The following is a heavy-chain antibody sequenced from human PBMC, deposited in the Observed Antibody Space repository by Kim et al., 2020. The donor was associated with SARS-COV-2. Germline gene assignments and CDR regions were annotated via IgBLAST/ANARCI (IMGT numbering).Heavy chain of an antibody. CDR3: AKDHFYSVMSYYDSSGYPLDP. Sequence: FTISRDNSKNTLYLQMNSLRAEDTAVYYCAKDHFYSVMSYYDSSGYPLDPWGQGTLVTVSS. J-gene: IGHJ5*02. D-gene: IGHD3-22*01. V-gene: IGHV3-23*01.